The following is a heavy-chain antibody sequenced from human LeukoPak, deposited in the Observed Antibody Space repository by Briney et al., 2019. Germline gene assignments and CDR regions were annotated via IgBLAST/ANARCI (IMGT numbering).Heavy chain of an antibody. CDR1: GFTFSSYW. CDR2: IKQDGSEK. D-gene: IGHD4-17*01. V-gene: IGHV3-7*01. CDR3: ARDPDYGDYEWDY. J-gene: IGHJ4*02. Sequence: GVSLRLSCAASGFTFSSYWMSWVRQAPGKGLEWVANIKQDGSEKYYVDSVKGRFTISRDNAKNSLYLQMNSLRAEDTAVYYCARDPDYGDYEWDYWGQGTLVTVSS.